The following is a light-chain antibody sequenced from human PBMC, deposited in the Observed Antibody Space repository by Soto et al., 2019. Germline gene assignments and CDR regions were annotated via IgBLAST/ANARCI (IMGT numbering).Light chain of an antibody. Sequence: DIQMTQSPSTLSASVGDRVTITCRASQSISSWLAWYQQKPGKAPKLLIYDASSLESGVPSRFSGSGSGTEFTLTISSLQPDDFVTYYCQQYNSYSPETFGQGTKVEIK. J-gene: IGKJ1*01. CDR3: QQYNSYSPET. CDR2: DAS. CDR1: QSISSW. V-gene: IGKV1-5*01.